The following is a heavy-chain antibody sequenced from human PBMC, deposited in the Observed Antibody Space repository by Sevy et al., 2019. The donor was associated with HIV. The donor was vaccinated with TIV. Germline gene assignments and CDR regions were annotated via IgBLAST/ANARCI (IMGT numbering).Heavy chain of an antibody. V-gene: IGHV1-18*01. CDR1: GYNFINNG. CDR2: ISPYTGTA. J-gene: IGHJ4*02. Sequence: ASVKVSCKASGYNFINNGVSWVRQAPGQGLEWMGWISPYTGTANYAQRLQGRVTMTTDTSSSTAYMERRSLRSDDTAVYYCVRDGSGWYRAFDSWGQGTLVTVSS. CDR3: VRDGSGWYRAFDS. D-gene: IGHD6-13*01.